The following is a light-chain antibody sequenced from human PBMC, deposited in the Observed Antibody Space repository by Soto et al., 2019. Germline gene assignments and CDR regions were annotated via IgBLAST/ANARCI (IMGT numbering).Light chain of an antibody. CDR3: QQYNNWPPVT. J-gene: IGKJ4*01. V-gene: IGKV3-15*01. CDR2: AAS. Sequence: EIVMTQSPATLSVSPGERATLSCRASQSVSINLAWYQQKPGQAPKLLIYAASTRATGFPARFSGSGSGTEFSLTINSLQYEDSAVYYCQQYNNWPPVTFGGGTKVDIK. CDR1: QSVSIN.